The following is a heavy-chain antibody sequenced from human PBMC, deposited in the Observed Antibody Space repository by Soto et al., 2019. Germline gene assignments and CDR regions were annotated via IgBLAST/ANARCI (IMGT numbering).Heavy chain of an antibody. V-gene: IGHV1-46*01. CDR1: GDTFTSYY. CDR3: ARVYCSGGGCYGIDY. J-gene: IGHJ4*02. CDR2: INPSGDT. Sequence: QVQLVQSGAEVKKTGASEKISCKASGDTFTSYYMHWVRQAPGQGLEWMGIINPSGDTSYAQKFQGRVTMTRDTSTSTVYMELSSLRSDDTAVYYCARVYCSGGGCYGIDYWGQGTLVTVSS. D-gene: IGHD2-15*01.